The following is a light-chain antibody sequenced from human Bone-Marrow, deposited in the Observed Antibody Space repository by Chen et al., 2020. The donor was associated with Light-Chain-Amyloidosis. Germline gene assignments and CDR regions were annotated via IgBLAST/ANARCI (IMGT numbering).Light chain of an antibody. V-gene: IGKV1-39*01. CDR1: QSISGY. CDR3: QQSYSTPLT. CDR2: AAS. J-gene: IGKJ4*01. Sequence: QMNQSPSSLSASVGDRVTITCRASQSISGYLNWYQQKPGKAPKVLIYAASSLQSGVPSRFSGSGSGTDFTLTISSLQPEDFATYYCQQSYSTPLTFGGGTKVEIK.